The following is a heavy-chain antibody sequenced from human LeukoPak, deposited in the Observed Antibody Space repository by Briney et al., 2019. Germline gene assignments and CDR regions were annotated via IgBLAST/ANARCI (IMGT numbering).Heavy chain of an antibody. CDR1: GFTFSSYA. D-gene: IGHD4-17*01. CDR2: ISGSGGST. CDR3: AKDRPKKTTVTTLLDY. J-gene: IGHJ4*02. Sequence: PGGSLRLSCAASGFTFSSYAMRWVRQAPGKGLEWVSAISGSGGSTYYADSVKGRFTISRDNSKNTLYLQMNSLRAEDTAVYYCAKDRPKKTTVTTLLDYWGQGTLVTVSS. V-gene: IGHV3-23*01.